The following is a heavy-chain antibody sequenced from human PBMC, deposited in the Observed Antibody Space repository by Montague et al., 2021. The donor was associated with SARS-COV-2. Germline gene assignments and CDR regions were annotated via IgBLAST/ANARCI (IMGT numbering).Heavy chain of an antibody. Sequence: SETLSLTCSVSGGSISGHYWSWIRQPPGKGLEWIGNFEHSGDTKYNPSLKSRATISVDTSKNHFALRLSSVTAADTAVYYCAREFRIELWQTNWYFGLWGRGTLVTVSS. J-gene: IGHJ2*01. D-gene: IGHD3-16*01. CDR2: FEHSGDT. V-gene: IGHV4-59*11. CDR3: AREFRIELWQTNWYFGL. CDR1: GGSISGHY.